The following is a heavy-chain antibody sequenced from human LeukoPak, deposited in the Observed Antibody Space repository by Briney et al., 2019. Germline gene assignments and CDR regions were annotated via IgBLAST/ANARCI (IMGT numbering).Heavy chain of an antibody. J-gene: IGHJ4*02. CDR1: GFTFSSYA. Sequence: PGGSLRLSCAASGFTFSSYAMSWVRQAPGKGLEWVSAISGSGGSTYYADSVKGRFTISRDNSKDTLYLQMNSLRAEDTAVYYCAKSKTPSYGDYVGDYWGQGTLVTVSS. D-gene: IGHD4-17*01. V-gene: IGHV3-23*01. CDR3: AKSKTPSYGDYVGDY. CDR2: ISGSGGST.